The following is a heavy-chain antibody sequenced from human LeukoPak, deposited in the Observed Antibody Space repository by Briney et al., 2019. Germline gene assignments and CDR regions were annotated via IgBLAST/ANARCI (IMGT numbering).Heavy chain of an antibody. CDR1: GGTFSSYA. D-gene: IGHD6-19*01. CDR2: IIPIFGTA. V-gene: IGHV1-69*13. J-gene: IGHJ4*02. CDR3: ARDSPRYSSGWYGVYFDY. Sequence: ASVKVSCKASGGTFSSYAISWVRQAPGQGLEWMGGIIPIFGTANYAQKFQGRVTITADESTSTAYMELSSLRSEDTAVYYCARDSPRYSSGWYGVYFDYWGQGTLVTVSS.